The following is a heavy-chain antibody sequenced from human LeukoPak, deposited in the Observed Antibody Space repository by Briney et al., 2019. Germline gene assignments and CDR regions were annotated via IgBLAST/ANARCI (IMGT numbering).Heavy chain of an antibody. CDR2: INDDGRAT. CDR3: AREILAPGKTHDY. CDR1: GFTFSNYW. J-gene: IGHJ4*02. Sequence: GGSLRLSCAASGFTFSNYWMHWVRQVPGKGLVWVSRINDDGRATFYADSVKGRFTNSRDNAKNTLFLQINSLRAEDTAVYYCAREILAPGKTHDYWGQGTLVTVSS. V-gene: IGHV3-74*01.